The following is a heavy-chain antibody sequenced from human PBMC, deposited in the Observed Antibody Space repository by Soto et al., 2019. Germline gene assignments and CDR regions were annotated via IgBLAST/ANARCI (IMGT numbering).Heavy chain of an antibody. CDR2: SHSTGGT. V-gene: IGHV4-59*01. D-gene: IGHD3-10*01. CDR3: ARDTYCYGSGTYYFDH. Sequence: QVQLQESGPGLVKPSETLSLTCTVSGGSISSYYWSWIRQPLGKGLEWIGYSHSTGGTSCNPPRRSRVTLLVDTSKAPYQVDLKLSSVTGAHTAVDYCARDTYCYGSGTYYFDHWGQGTLVTVSS. J-gene: IGHJ4*02. CDR1: GGSISSYY.